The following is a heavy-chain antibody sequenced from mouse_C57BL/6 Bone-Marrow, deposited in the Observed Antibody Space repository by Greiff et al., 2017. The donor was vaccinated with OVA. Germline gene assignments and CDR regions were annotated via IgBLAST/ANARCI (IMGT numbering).Heavy chain of an antibody. D-gene: IGHD1-1*01. Sequence: QVQLQQPGAELVKPGASVKMSCKASGYTFTSYWITWVKQRPGQGLEWIGDIYPGSGSTNYNEKFKSKATLTVDTSSSTAYMQLSSLTSEDSAVYYCGRWGYGSSCERDYWGQGTTLTGSS. J-gene: IGHJ2*01. V-gene: IGHV1-55*01. CDR1: GYTFTSYW. CDR3: GRWGYGSSCERDY. CDR2: IYPGSGST.